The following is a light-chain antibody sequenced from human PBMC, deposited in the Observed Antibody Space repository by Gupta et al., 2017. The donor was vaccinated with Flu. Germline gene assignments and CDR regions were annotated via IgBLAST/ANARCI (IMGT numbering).Light chain of an antibody. V-gene: IGKV3-11*01. CDR3: QQRSNWPPWT. CDR2: DAS. J-gene: IGKJ1*01. CDR1: QCVSRY. Sequence: PCERATLSCRASQCVSRYLAWYQQKPGQAPRLLIYDASNRATGIPARFSGRGSGTDFTLTISSLEPEDCAVYYCQQRSNWPPWTFGQGTKVEIK.